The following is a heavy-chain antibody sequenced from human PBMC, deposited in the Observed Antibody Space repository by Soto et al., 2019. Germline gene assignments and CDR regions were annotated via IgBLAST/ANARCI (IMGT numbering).Heavy chain of an antibody. Sequence: GGSLRLSCAASGFTFSSYSMNWVRQAPGKGLGWVSYISSSSSTIYYADSVKGRFTISRDNAKNSLYLQMNSLRDEDTAVYYCAREAPIDEWGDSSGYFNYWGQGTLVTVSS. V-gene: IGHV3-48*02. CDR3: AREAPIDEWGDSSGYFNY. CDR1: GFTFSSYS. J-gene: IGHJ4*02. CDR2: ISSSSSTI. D-gene: IGHD3-22*01.